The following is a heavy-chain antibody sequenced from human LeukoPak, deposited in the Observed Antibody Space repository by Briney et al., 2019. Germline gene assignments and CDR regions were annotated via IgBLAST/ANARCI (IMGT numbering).Heavy chain of an antibody. Sequence: SETLSLTCTVSGDSITCHYWSWIRQSPGKGLEWIGYMYYSGLSNYNPSLKRRVTMSIDTSKNRFSLKLSSVTAADTAVYYCARGAIDGGYYMDVWGRGTTVTVSS. CDR2: MYYSGLS. CDR1: GDSITCHY. CDR3: ARGAIDGGYYMDV. V-gene: IGHV4-59*11. D-gene: IGHD2-15*01. J-gene: IGHJ6*03.